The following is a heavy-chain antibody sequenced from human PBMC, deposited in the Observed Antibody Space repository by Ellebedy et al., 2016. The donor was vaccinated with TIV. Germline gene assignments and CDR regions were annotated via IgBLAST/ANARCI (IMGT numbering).Heavy chain of an antibody. D-gene: IGHD1-1*01. V-gene: IGHV3-7*01. Sequence: GESLKISCGASGFPFSSSWMSWVRQAPGKGLEWVANINQDGSVKNYVDSVKGRFTLSRDNAKNSLYLQMNSLRAEDTAVYYCSSWKYWGQGALVTVSS. J-gene: IGHJ4*02. CDR2: INQDGSVK. CDR1: GFPFSSSW. CDR3: SSWKY.